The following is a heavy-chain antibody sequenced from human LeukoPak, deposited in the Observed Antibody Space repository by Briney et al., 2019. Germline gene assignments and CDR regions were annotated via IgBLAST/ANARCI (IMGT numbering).Heavy chain of an antibody. CDR3: ASSADSGNLA. CDR2: INPNSGGT. Sequence: ASVRVSCKASGYTFTVYYMHCVRQAPGQGLEWMGWINPNSGGTNYAQDFHGRVTMTRDTSISTAYMELSRLRSDDTAVYYCASSADSGNLAWGQGTLVTVSS. CDR1: GYTFTVYY. D-gene: IGHD1-26*01. V-gene: IGHV1-2*02. J-gene: IGHJ5*02.